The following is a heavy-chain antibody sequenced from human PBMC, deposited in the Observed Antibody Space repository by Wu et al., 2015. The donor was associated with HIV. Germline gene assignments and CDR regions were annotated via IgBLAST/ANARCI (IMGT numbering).Heavy chain of an antibody. CDR2: IYYSGST. Sequence: QVQVQESGPGLVKPSETLSLTCTVSGGSFKNYYWNWIRQPPGKGLEWLGNIYYSGSTTYNPSLKSRVTISVDRSRYKFSLTLSSVTAADTAIYYCARDVGYCSGGSCSPLASFDPWGQGTRVTVSS. V-gene: IGHV4-59*01. CDR1: GGSFKNYY. CDR3: ARDVGYCSGGSCSPLASFDP. D-gene: IGHD2-15*01. J-gene: IGHJ5*02.